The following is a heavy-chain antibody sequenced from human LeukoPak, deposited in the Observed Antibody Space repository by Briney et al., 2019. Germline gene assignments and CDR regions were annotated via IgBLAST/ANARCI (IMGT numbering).Heavy chain of an antibody. D-gene: IGHD6-13*01. J-gene: IGHJ3*02. Sequence: SQTLSLTCTVSGGSISSGSYYWGWIRQPPGKGLEWIGSIYYSGSTYYNPSLKSRVTVSVDTSKNQFSLKLSSVTAADTAVYYCARRLEQQLDDDAFDIWGQGTMVTVSS. CDR3: ARRLEQQLDDDAFDI. V-gene: IGHV4-39*01. CDR2: IYYSGST. CDR1: GGSISSGSYY.